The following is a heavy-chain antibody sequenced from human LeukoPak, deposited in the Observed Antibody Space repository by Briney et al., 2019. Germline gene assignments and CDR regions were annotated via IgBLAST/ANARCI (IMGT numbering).Heavy chain of an antibody. Sequence: SVKVSCKASGGTFSSYAISWVRQAPGQGLEWMGGIIPIFGTANYAQKFQGRVTIAADESTSTAYMELSSLRSEDTAVYYCARVGQQWLDLDYWGQGTLVTVSS. CDR3: ARVGQQWLDLDY. D-gene: IGHD6-19*01. CDR1: GGTFSSYA. V-gene: IGHV1-69*13. J-gene: IGHJ4*02. CDR2: IIPIFGTA.